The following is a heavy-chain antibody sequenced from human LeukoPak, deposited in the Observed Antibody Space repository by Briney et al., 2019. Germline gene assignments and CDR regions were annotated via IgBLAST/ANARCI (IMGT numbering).Heavy chain of an antibody. D-gene: IGHD2-2*01. CDR2: LSAYNGNT. J-gene: IGHJ5*02. CDR1: GYTFTSYG. V-gene: IGHV1-18*01. Sequence: ASEKVSCKASGYTFTSYGISWVRHAPGQGLERMGWLSAYNGNTIYAQKLQGRVTMTTDTSTSTAYVELRSLRSDDTAVYCCARAPPDIVVVPAARTWGQGTLVTVSS. CDR3: ARAPPDIVVVPAART.